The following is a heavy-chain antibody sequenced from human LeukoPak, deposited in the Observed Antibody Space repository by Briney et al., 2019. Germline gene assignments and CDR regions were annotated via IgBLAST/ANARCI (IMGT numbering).Heavy chain of an antibody. CDR3: ARGFRGSFLDY. V-gene: IGHV1-69*04. CDR1: GGTFSSYA. D-gene: IGHD6-19*01. Sequence: SVKVSCKASGGTFSSYAISWVRQAPGQGLEWMGRIIPILGIANYAQKFQGRVTITADKSTSTAYMELSSLRSEDTAVYYCARGFRGSFLDYWGQGTLVTVSS. CDR2: IIPILGIA. J-gene: IGHJ4*02.